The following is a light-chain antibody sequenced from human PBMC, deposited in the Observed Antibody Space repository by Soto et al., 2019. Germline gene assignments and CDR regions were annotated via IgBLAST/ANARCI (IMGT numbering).Light chain of an antibody. CDR1: SSDIGDYKY. J-gene: IGLJ2*01. CDR3: GTWDSSLSAV. CDR2: DVS. V-gene: IGLV2-14*03. Sequence: QSALTQPASVSGSPGQSITISCTGTSSDIGDYKYVSWYQQHPGNPPKLIIYDVSDRPSGVSNRFSGSKSGNTASLTISGLQAEDEANYYCGTWDSSLSAVFGGGTKLTVL.